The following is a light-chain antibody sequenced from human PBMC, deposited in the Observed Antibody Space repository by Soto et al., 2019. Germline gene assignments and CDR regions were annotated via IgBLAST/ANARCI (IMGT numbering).Light chain of an antibody. CDR3: LQYDDYPWT. CDR1: QSFSSW. CDR2: KTS. V-gene: IGKV1-5*03. Sequence: IQMTQSPSTLSASVGDRVTITCRASQSFSSWLAWYQQKPGKAPKLLISKTSNLETWVPSRFSGSGSGTEFTLTISRLQPDDLATYYCLQYDDYPWTFGQGTRVEVK. J-gene: IGKJ1*01.